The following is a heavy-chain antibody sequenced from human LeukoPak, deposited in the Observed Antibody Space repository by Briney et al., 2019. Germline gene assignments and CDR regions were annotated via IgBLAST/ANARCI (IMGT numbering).Heavy chain of an antibody. CDR1: GYTFTSYD. J-gene: IGHJ6*02. D-gene: IGHD3-3*01. CDR2: MNPNSGNT. V-gene: IGHV1-8*01. Sequence: ASVKVSCKASGYTFTSYDINWVRQATGQGLEWMGWMNPNSGNTGYAQKFQGRVTMTRNTSISTAYMELSSLRSEDTAVYYCARLWSGYYSLYSYYYYGMDVWGQGTTVTVSS. CDR3: ARLWSGYYSLYSYYYYGMDV.